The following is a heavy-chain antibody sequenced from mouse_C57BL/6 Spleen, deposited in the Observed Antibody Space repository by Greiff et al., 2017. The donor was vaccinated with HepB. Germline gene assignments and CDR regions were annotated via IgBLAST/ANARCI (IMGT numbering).Heavy chain of an antibody. J-gene: IGHJ3*01. CDR3: ARRSYDGSSSWFAY. Sequence: EVKLVESGGDLVKPGGSLKLSCAASGFTFSSYGMSWVRQTPDKRLEWVATISSGGSYTYYPDSVKGRFTISRDNAKNTLYLQMSSLKSEDTAMYYCARRSYDGSSSWFAYWGQGTLVTVSA. D-gene: IGHD1-1*01. CDR2: ISSGGSYT. CDR1: GFTFSSYG. V-gene: IGHV5-6*02.